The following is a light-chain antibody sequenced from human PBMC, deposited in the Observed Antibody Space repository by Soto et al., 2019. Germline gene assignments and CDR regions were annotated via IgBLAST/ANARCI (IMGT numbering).Light chain of an antibody. CDR2: EVS. V-gene: IGLV2-14*01. Sequence: QSVLTQPASVSGSPGQSITISCTGTSSDVGGYNFVSWYQQHPGKAPKLMIFEVSNRPSGVSARFSGSKSGNTASLTISGLQAEDEADYFGSSYAVSTSVLFGGGTKVTVL. CDR3: SSYAVSTSVL. CDR1: SSDVGGYNF. J-gene: IGLJ2*01.